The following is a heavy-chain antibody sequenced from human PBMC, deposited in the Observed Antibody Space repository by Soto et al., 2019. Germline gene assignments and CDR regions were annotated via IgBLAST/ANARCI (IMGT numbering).Heavy chain of an antibody. J-gene: IGHJ4*02. V-gene: IGHV1-24*01. CDR2: FDPEDGET. CDR3: ATNYYDSSGSGFTLDY. Sequence: ASVKVSCKVSGYTLTELSMHWVRQAPGKGFEWMGGFDPEDGETIYAQKFQGRVTMTEDTSTDTAYMELSSLRSEDTAVYYCATNYYDSSGSGFTLDYWGQGTLVTVSS. D-gene: IGHD3-22*01. CDR1: GYTLTELS.